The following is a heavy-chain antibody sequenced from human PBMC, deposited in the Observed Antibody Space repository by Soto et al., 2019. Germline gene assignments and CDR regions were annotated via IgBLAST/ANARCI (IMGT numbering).Heavy chain of an antibody. CDR1: GYMFTNYA. CDR2: INAGNGNT. CDR3: ARDYESTSGWWGRWFDP. V-gene: IGHV1-3*01. J-gene: IGHJ5*02. D-gene: IGHD6-19*01. Sequence: ASVKVSFKASGYMFTNYAVHWVRQAPGKRLEWMGWINAGNGNTEYSQKLQGRVTITRDTSASTAYMELSSLRSEDTAVYYCARDYESTSGWWGRWFDPWGQGTLVTVSS.